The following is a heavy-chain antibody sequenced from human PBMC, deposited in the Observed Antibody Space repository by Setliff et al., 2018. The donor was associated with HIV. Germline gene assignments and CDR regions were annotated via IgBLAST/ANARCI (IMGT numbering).Heavy chain of an antibody. D-gene: IGHD5-18*01. Sequence: ETLSLTCTVSGGSINNHYWYWIRQPPGKGLEWIGYIYISGTTNYNPSLKNRVTMSLDTSKTQVSLRLTSVTAADTAVYYCAILDVDTTMVIYYGMDVWGQGTTVTVSS. V-gene: IGHV4-4*09. CDR2: IYISGTT. J-gene: IGHJ6*02. CDR3: AILDVDTTMVIYYGMDV. CDR1: GGSINNHY.